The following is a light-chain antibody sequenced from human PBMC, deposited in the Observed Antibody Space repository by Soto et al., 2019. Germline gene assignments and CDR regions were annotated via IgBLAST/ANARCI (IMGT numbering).Light chain of an antibody. CDR2: EDR. J-gene: IGLJ2*01. Sequence: NFMLTQPHSVSECPGKTVTISCTRSSGSLVSGYVQWYQQRPDSAPTIVMYEDRQRPSGVPDRFSGSIDSSSNSGSLTISGLQTEDEADYYCQTYGSSNYMVFGGGTKLTVL. CDR1: SGSLVSGY. V-gene: IGLV6-57*04. CDR3: QTYGSSNYMV.